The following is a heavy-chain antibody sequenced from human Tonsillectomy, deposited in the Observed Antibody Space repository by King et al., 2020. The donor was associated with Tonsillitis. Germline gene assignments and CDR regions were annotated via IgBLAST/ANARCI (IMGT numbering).Heavy chain of an antibody. J-gene: IGHJ4*02. Sequence: VQLVESGGGLVQPGGSLRLSCAASGFTFSSYAMSWVRQAPGKGLEWVSAISGSGGSTYYADSVKVRFTISRDNSKNTLYLQMNSLRAEDTAVYYCAKARELYYNDSSGYSDYWGQGTLVTVSS. CDR2: ISGSGGST. V-gene: IGHV3-23*04. CDR3: AKARELYYNDSSGYSDY. D-gene: IGHD3-22*01. CDR1: GFTFSSYA.